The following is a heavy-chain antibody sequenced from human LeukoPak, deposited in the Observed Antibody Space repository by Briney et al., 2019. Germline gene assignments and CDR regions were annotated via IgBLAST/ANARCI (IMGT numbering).Heavy chain of an antibody. CDR3: ARVGRRWLQLNYFDY. Sequence: ASVKVSCKASGYTFTGYYMHWVRQAPGQGLEWMGWINPNSGGTNYAQKFQGRVTMTRDTSISTAYMELSRLRSGDTAVYYCARVGRRWLQLNYFDYWGQGTLVTVSS. J-gene: IGHJ4*02. CDR2: INPNSGGT. CDR1: GYTFTGYY. D-gene: IGHD5-24*01. V-gene: IGHV1-2*02.